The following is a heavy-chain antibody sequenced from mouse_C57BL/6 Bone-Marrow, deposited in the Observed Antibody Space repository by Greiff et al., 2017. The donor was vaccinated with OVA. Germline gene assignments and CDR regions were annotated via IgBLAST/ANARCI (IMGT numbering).Heavy chain of an antibody. CDR2: INSDGGST. D-gene: IGHD1-1*01. J-gene: IGHJ1*03. V-gene: IGHV5-2*01. Sequence: EVQGVESGGGLVQPGESLKLSCESNEYEFPSHDMSWVGKTPEKRLELVAAINSDGGSTYYPYTIERRFIISIDNTKNTLYLQMSILRSEDTALYYCARRGYGSSYDGYFDVWGTGTTVTVSS. CDR1: EYEFPSHD. CDR3: ARRGYGSSYDGYFDV.